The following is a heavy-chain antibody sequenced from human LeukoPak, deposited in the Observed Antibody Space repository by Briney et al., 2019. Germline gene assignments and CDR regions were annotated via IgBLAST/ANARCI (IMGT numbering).Heavy chain of an antibody. Sequence: GGSLGLSCAASGFTFSSYAMHWVRQAPGKGLEWVAVISYDGSNKYYADSVKGRFTISRDNSKNTLYLQMNSLRAEDTAVYYCARDCGIGYYYYGMDVWGQGTTVTVSS. CDR2: ISYDGSNK. CDR3: ARDCGIGYYYYGMDV. V-gene: IGHV3-30*04. J-gene: IGHJ6*02. D-gene: IGHD2-15*01. CDR1: GFTFSSYA.